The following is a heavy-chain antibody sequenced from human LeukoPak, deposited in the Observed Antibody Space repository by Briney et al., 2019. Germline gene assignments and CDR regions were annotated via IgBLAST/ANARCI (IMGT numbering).Heavy chain of an antibody. CDR3: ARDLGSSTPSGY. Sequence: QPSETLSLTCAVSGGSISTNNWWNWVRQPPGKGLEWIGEIYHSGNTNYNPSLKNRVTILVDKSNNPFSLKMTAVTAADTAVYYCARDLGSSTPSGYWGQGTLVTVSS. J-gene: IGHJ4*02. V-gene: IGHV4-4*02. CDR1: GGSISTNNW. D-gene: IGHD2-2*01. CDR2: IYHSGNT.